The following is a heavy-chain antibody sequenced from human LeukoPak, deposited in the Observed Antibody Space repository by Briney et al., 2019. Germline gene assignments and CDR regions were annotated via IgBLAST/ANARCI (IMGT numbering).Heavy chain of an antibody. CDR2: IYYSGST. Sequence: SQTLSPTCTVSGGSISSGGYYWSWIRQHPGKGLEWIGYIYYSGSTYYNPSLKSRVTISVDTSKNQFSLKLSSVTAADTAVYYCTFWSGYYAIDYWGQGTLVTVSS. V-gene: IGHV4-31*03. D-gene: IGHD3-3*01. CDR1: GGSISSGGYY. CDR3: TFWSGYYAIDY. J-gene: IGHJ4*02.